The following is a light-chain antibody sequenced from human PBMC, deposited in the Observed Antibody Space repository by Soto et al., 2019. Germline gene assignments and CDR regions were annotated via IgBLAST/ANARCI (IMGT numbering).Light chain of an antibody. CDR2: GAS. CDR3: QQYGSSGT. J-gene: IGKJ1*01. V-gene: IGKV3-20*01. CDR1: QSVSNNY. Sequence: EIVLTQSPATLSSLPGDRVTLSCRASQSVSNNYLAWYQQKPGQAPRLLIYGASNRATGIPDRFSGSGSGTDFTLTISRLEPEDFAVYYCQQYGSSGTFGQGTKVDIK.